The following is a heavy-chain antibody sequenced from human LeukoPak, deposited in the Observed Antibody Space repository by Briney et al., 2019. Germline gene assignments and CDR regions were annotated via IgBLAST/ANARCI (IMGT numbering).Heavy chain of an antibody. J-gene: IGHJ6*03. D-gene: IGHD3-10*01. Sequence: PGGSLRLSCAASGFTFSSYGTHWVRQAPGKGLEWVAFIRYDGSNKYYADSVKGRFTISRDNSKNTLYLQMNSLRAEDTAVYYCAKDPLRGSYYAYYYYMDVWGKGTTVTVSS. V-gene: IGHV3-30*02. CDR3: AKDPLRGSYYAYYYYMDV. CDR2: IRYDGSNK. CDR1: GFTFSSYG.